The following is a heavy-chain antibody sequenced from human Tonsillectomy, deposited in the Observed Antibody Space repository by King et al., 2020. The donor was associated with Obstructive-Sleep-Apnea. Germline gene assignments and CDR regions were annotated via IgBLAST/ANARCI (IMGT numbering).Heavy chain of an antibody. CDR1: GGSISSGGYY. V-gene: IGHV4-31*03. CDR2: IYYSGNT. D-gene: IGHD3-10*01. Sequence: VQLQESGPGLVKPSQTLSLTCTVSGGSISSGGYYWSWIRQRPGKGLEWIGYIYYSGNTHYNPSLKSRVTISLDTSKNQSSLKLSSVTAADTAVYYCGRGQWGSGSYTSEFYYYGMDVWGQGTTVTVSS. J-gene: IGHJ6*02. CDR3: GRGQWGSGSYTSEFYYYGMDV.